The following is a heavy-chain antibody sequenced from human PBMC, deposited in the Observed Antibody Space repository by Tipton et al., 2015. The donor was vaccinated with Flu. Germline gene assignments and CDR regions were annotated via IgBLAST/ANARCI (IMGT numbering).Heavy chain of an antibody. D-gene: IGHD3-10*01. J-gene: IGHJ4*02. Sequence: TLSLTCAVYGGSFSGYYWSWIRQPPGKGLEWIGEINHSGSTNYNPSLKSRFTISVDTSKNQFSLKLSSVTAADTAVYYCARRQDRDYFDYWGQGTLVTVSS. CDR3: ARRQDRDYFDY. CDR1: GGSFSGYY. V-gene: IGHV4-34*01. CDR2: INHSGST.